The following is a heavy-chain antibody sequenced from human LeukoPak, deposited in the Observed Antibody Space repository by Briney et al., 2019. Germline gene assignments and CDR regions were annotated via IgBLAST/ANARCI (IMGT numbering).Heavy chain of an antibody. CDR1: GFTFRSYG. V-gene: IGHV3-33*01. D-gene: IGHD4-17*01. Sequence: GGSLRLSCAASGFTFRSYGMHWVRQAPGKGPEWVAVIWYDGSNKYYGDSVRGRFTIARDNSKNTLYLQMNSLRVEDTAVYYCARSDNDYGDYGWYFDLWGRGTLVTVSS. J-gene: IGHJ2*01. CDR2: IWYDGSNK. CDR3: ARSDNDYGDYGWYFDL.